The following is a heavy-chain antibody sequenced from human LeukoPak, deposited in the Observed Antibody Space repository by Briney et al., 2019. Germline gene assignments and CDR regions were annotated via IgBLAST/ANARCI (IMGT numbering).Heavy chain of an antibody. V-gene: IGHV4-59*13. D-gene: IGHD4-11*01. J-gene: IGHJ4*02. Sequence: PSETLSLTCSVSGDSISSYYWSWIRQSPGKGLEWIGYIYYSGSTNYNPSLKSRVTISVDTSKNQFSLKLNSVTAADTAVYYCARDRVRGNSNPFFDYWGQGTLVTVSS. CDR1: GDSISSYY. CDR3: ARDRVRGNSNPFFDY. CDR2: IYYSGST.